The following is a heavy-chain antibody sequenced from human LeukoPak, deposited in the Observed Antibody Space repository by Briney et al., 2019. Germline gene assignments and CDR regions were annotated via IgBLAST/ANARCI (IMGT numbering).Heavy chain of an antibody. V-gene: IGHV1-58*02. CDR2: IVVGSGNT. CDR3: AGTVAGTVHYYYGMDV. J-gene: IGHJ6*02. D-gene: IGHD6-19*01. Sequence: SVKVSCKASRFTFTSSAMQWVRQARGQRLEWIGWIVVGSGNTNYAQKSQERVTITRDMSTSTAYMELSSLRSEDTAVYYGAGTVAGTVHYYYGMDVWGQGTTVTVSS. CDR1: RFTFTSSA.